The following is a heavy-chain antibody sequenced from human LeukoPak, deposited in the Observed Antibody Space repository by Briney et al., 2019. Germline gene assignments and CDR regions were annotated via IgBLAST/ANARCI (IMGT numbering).Heavy chain of an antibody. CDR3: ARDLTSYYYDKNGAFDF. D-gene: IGHD3-22*01. CDR2: IIPILDTP. V-gene: IGHV1-69*04. J-gene: IGHJ4*02. CDR1: GGTFSSYA. Sequence: GASVKVSCKASGGTFSSYAINWVRQAPGQGLEWMGRIIPILDTPNYAQKFQGRVTITADKSTSTAYMELSSLRSEDTAVYYCARDLTSYYYDKNGAFDFWGQGTLVTVSS.